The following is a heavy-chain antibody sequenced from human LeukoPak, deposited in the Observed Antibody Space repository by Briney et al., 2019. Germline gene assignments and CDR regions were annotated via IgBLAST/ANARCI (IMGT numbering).Heavy chain of an antibody. J-gene: IGHJ4*02. CDR3: ARQYCSSTSCYFDY. Sequence: SETLSLTCAVYSGSFSDSYWTWIRQPPGRGLEWIGEINHGGSTNYNPSLKSRVTMSVDTSKNQFSLKLSSVTAADTAVYYCARQYCSSTSCYFDYWGQGTLVTVSS. V-gene: IGHV4-34*01. D-gene: IGHD2-2*01. CDR2: INHGGST. CDR1: SGSFSDSY.